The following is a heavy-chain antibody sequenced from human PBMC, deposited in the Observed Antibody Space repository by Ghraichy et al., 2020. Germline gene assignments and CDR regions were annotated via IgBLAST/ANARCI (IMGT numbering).Heavy chain of an antibody. V-gene: IGHV4-39*01. CDR1: GGSISSSSYY. J-gene: IGHJ4*02. CDR3: ASSIRTGIREFDY. CDR2: IYYSGST. Sequence: SQTLSLTCTVSGGSISSSSYYWGWIRQPPGKGLEWIGSIYYSGSTYYNPSLKSRVTISVDTSKNQFSLKLISVTAADTALYYCASSIRTGIREFDYWGQGTLVTVSS. D-gene: IGHD6-6*01.